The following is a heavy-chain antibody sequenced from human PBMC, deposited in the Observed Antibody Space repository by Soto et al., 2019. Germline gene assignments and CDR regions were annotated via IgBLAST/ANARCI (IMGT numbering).Heavy chain of an antibody. CDR3: ARGIGAARPRLGY. D-gene: IGHD6-6*01. V-gene: IGHV4-34*02. Sequence: QVQLQQWGAGLLKPSETLSLTCAVYGGSFSDYQWSWIRQPPGKGLEWIGEINHSGSTNYNPSLKSRITISLDTSKNQCSLNLSSVTAADTAAYYCARGIGAARPRLGYWGQGTLVTVSS. J-gene: IGHJ4*02. CDR1: GGSFSDYQ. CDR2: INHSGST.